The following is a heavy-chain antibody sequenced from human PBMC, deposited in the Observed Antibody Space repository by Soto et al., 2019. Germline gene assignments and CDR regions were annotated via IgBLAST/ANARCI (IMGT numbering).Heavy chain of an antibody. CDR3: ARGGSLYWYFDL. D-gene: IGHD1-26*01. V-gene: IGHV1-3*01. CDR2: INAGNGNT. CDR1: GYTFTSYA. J-gene: IGHJ2*01. Sequence: GASVKVSCKASGYTFTSYAMHWVRQAPGQRLEWMGWINAGNGNTKYSQKFQGRVTITRDTSASTAYMELSSLRSEDTAVCYCARGGSLYWYFDLWGRGTLVTSPQ.